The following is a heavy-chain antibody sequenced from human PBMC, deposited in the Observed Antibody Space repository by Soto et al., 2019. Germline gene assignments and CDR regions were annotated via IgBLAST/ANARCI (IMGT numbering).Heavy chain of an antibody. V-gene: IGHV3-23*01. Sequence: GGSLRLSCAASGFTFSSYAMSWVRQAPGKGLEWVSAISGSGGSTYYADSVKGRFTISRDNSKNTLYLQMNSLRAEDTAVYYGAKASPPWWQQLAYDWGQGTLVTVSS. CDR1: GFTFSSYA. D-gene: IGHD6-13*01. CDR3: AKASPPWWQQLAYD. CDR2: ISGSGGST. J-gene: IGHJ4*02.